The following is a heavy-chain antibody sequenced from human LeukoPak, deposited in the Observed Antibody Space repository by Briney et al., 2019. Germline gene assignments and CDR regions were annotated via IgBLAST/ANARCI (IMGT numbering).Heavy chain of an antibody. V-gene: IGHV3-30*19. CDR2: ISYDGSNK. D-gene: IGHD6-13*01. CDR3: AGSYSSSWYGGFDY. J-gene: IGHJ4*02. CDR1: GFTFSSYG. Sequence: GGSLRLSCAASGFTFSSYGMHWVRQAPGKGLEWVAVISYDGSNKYYADSVKGRFTISRDNSKNTLYLQMNSLRAEDTAVYYCAGSYSSSWYGGFDYWGQGTLVTVSS.